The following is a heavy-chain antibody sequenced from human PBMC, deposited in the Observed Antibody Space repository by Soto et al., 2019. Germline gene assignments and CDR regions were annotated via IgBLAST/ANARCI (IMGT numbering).Heavy chain of an antibody. CDR1: GYTFTSYA. CDR2: INAGNGNT. CDR3: ARDRLVTMVRGVTYYYGMDV. J-gene: IGHJ6*02. Sequence: GASVKVSCKASGYTFTSYAMHWVRQAPGQRLEWMGWINAGNGNTKYSQKFQGRVTITRDTSASTAYMELSSLRSEDTAVYYCARDRLVTMVRGVTYYYGMDVWGQGTTVTVSS. V-gene: IGHV1-3*01. D-gene: IGHD3-10*01.